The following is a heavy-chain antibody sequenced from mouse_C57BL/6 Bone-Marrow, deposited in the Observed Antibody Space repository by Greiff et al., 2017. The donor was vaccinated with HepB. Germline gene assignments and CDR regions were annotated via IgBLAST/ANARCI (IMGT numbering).Heavy chain of an antibody. V-gene: IGHV5-12*01. CDR2: ISNGGGST. CDR1: GFTFSDYY. D-gene: IGHD5-1*01. J-gene: IGHJ4*01. Sequence: EVLLVESGGGLVQPGGSLKLSCAASGFTFSDYYMYWVRQTPEKRLEWVAYISNGGGSTYYPDTVKGRFTISRDNAKNTLYLQMSRLKSEDTAMYYGARQVPHYAMDDWGQGTSVTVSS. CDR3: ARQVPHYAMDD.